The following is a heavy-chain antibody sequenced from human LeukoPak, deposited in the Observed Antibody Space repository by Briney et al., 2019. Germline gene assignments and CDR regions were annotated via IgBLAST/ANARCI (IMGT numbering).Heavy chain of an antibody. Sequence: SETLSLTYAVYGGSFSGYYWSWIRQPPGKGLEWIGEINHSGSTNYNPSLKSRVTISIDTSKNQFSLKLGSVTAADTAVYYCARLYYDFWSANHYMDVWGKGTTVTVSS. D-gene: IGHD3-3*01. V-gene: IGHV4-34*01. J-gene: IGHJ6*03. CDR2: INHSGST. CDR3: ARLYYDFWSANHYMDV. CDR1: GGSFSGYY.